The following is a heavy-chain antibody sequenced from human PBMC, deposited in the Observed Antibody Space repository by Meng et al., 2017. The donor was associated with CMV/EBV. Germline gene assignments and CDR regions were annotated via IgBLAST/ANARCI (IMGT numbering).Heavy chain of an antibody. CDR3: ARDLTLSAVPAAVGY. CDR2: IHHSGST. Sequence: GSLRLSCTVSGSSISRGYFWGWIRQPPGKGLEWIGSIHHSGSTYYKSSLKSRVTISVDTAKNQFSLKLSSVTAADTAVYHCARDLTLSAVPAAVGYWGQGTLVTVSS. CDR1: GSSISRGYF. D-gene: IGHD2-2*01. J-gene: IGHJ4*02. V-gene: IGHV4-38-2*02.